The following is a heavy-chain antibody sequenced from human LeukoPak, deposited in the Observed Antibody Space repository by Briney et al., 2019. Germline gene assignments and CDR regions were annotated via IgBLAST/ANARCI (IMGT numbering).Heavy chain of an antibody. D-gene: IGHD1-1*01. CDR3: ARERTGSDAFDI. CDR2: IYSGGST. Sequence: GGSLRLSCAASGFTVSSNYMSWVRQAPGKGLEWVSVIYSGGSTYYADSVKGRFTISRDNSKNALYLQMNSLRAEDTAVYYCARERTGSDAFDIWGQGTMVTVSS. CDR1: GFTVSSNY. J-gene: IGHJ3*02. V-gene: IGHV3-66*01.